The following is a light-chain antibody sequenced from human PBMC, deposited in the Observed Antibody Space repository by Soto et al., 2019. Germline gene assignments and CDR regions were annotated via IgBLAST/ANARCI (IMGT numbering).Light chain of an antibody. J-gene: IGLJ3*02. CDR1: SSDVGGYNY. Sequence: QSALTQPASVSGSPGQSITISCTGTSSDVGGYNYVSWYQQHPGKAPKLMIYEVSNRPSGVSNRFSGSKSGNTASLTISGHQAEDEADYYCSSYTSSRKVFGGGTKLTVL. CDR3: SSYTSSRKV. V-gene: IGLV2-14*01. CDR2: EVS.